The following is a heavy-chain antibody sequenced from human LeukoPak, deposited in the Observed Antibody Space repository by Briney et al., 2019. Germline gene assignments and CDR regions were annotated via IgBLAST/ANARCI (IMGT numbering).Heavy chain of an antibody. CDR2: ITSDGRTT. Sequence: GGSLRLSCAASGFTFGSSWMHWFRQGPGKGLVWVSRITSDGRTTIYADSVKGRFSISRDNSKNTLYLQMNSLRAEDTAVYYCARDRYYVPDYWGQGTLVTVSS. D-gene: IGHD3-10*02. V-gene: IGHV3-74*01. J-gene: IGHJ4*02. CDR3: ARDRYYVPDY. CDR1: GFTFGSSW.